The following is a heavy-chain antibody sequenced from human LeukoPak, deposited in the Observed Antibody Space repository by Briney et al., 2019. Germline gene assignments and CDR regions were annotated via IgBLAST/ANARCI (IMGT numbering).Heavy chain of an antibody. CDR3: ARDGSGSYFNWFDP. CDR2: IYYSGNT. D-gene: IGHD1-26*01. CDR1: GGSISGSY. V-gene: IGHV4-59*01. Sequence: MPSETLSLTCTVSGGSISGSYWSWIRQPPGKGLEWIGYIYYSGNTKYNPSLKSRVTISRDTSKNQFSLKLTSVTAADTAVYYCARDGSGSYFNWFDPWGQGTLVTVSS. J-gene: IGHJ5*02.